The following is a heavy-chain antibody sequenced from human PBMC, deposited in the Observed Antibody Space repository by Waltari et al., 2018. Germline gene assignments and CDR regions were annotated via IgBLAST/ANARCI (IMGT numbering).Heavy chain of an antibody. D-gene: IGHD1-1*01. V-gene: IGHV1-18*01. CDR3: ARDQFLRPGTLDY. CDR2: ISAYNGNT. J-gene: IGHJ4*02. Sequence: QGLEWMGWISAYNGNTNYAQKLQGRVTMTTDTSTSTAYMELRSLRSDDTAVYYCARDQFLRPGTLDYWGQGTLVTVSS.